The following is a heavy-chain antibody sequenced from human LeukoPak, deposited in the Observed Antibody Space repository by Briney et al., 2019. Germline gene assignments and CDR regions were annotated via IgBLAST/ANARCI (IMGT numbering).Heavy chain of an antibody. V-gene: IGHV3-43*02. D-gene: IGHD2-21*02. CDR2: GSGDCSSA. CDR1: RFSFVHYV. Sequence: GGALRLSCVPSRFSFVHYVMHWVGQVPGKGRHGVSLGSGDCSSASYAGSVTGRLTISRDNSRNSLYLEMNSLRTEDSALYYCAKDPRYCGGDCYDRPYYFDYWGRGTLVTVSS. J-gene: IGHJ4*02. CDR3: AKDPRYCGGDCYDRPYYFDY.